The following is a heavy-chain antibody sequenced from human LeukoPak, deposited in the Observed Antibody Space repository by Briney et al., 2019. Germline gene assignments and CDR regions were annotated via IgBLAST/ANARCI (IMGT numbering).Heavy chain of an antibody. J-gene: IGHJ4*02. V-gene: IGHV5-51*01. CDR1: GYSFTSYW. CDR3: ARLVDPTQLIYYDSSGLDY. Sequence: GESLKISCKGSGYSFTSYWIGWVRQMPGKGLEWMGIIYPGDSDTRYSPSFQGQVTISADKSISTAYLQWSSLKASDTAMYYCARLVDPTQLIYYDSSGLDYWGQGTLVTVSS. D-gene: IGHD3-22*01. CDR2: IYPGDSDT.